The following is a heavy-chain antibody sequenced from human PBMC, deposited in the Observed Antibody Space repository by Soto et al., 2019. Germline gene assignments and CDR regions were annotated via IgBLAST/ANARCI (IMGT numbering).Heavy chain of an antibody. J-gene: IGHJ6*02. Sequence: EVQLVESGGGLVKPGGSLRLSCAASGFTFSTYSMYWVRQAPGKGLEWVSSISSSSGYIYYADSVKGRFTISRDDAKNSPSLQMNRLCAEDTAVYYCARVRSYSYGQGYGMDVWGQGTTVTVSS. CDR2: ISSSSGYI. V-gene: IGHV3-21*01. D-gene: IGHD5-18*01. CDR1: GFTFSTYS. CDR3: ARVRSYSYGQGYGMDV.